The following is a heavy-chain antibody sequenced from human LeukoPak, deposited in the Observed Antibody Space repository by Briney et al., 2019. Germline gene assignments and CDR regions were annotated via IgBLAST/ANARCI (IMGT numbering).Heavy chain of an antibody. J-gene: IGHJ4*02. D-gene: IGHD3-9*01. CDR1: GYTFTGYY. CDR2: INPNSGGT. V-gene: IGHV1-2*02. Sequence: ASVKVSCKASGYTFTGYYMHWVRQAPGQGLEWMGWINPNSGGTNYAQKFQGRVTMTRDTSTSTVYMELSSLRSEDTAVYYCARDRNDILTGPFDYWGQGTLVTVSS. CDR3: ARDRNDILTGPFDY.